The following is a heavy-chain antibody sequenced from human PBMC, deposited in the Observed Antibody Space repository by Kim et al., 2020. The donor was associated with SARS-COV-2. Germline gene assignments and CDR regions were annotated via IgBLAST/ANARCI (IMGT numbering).Heavy chain of an antibody. V-gene: IGHV3-72*01. D-gene: IGHD6-19*01. Sequence: GGSLRLSCVTSRFSLSDHYIDWVRQGPGKGLEWVGRSGNKASSHATEYAASVRDRFIISRDDSRNSLYLQMNSLKTEDTAVYFCCRGYSGGPIYAFDIWGQGTGVTVS. CDR2: SGNKASSHAT. J-gene: IGHJ3*02. CDR1: RFSLSDHY. CDR3: CRGYSGGPIYAFDI.